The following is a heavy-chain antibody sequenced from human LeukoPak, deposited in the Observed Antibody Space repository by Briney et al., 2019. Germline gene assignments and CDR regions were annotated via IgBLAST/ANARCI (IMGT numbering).Heavy chain of an antibody. V-gene: IGHV1-69*10. CDR2: IIPILGIA. Sequence: SMKVSCKASGGTFSSYTISWVRQAPGQGLEWMGGIIPILGIANYAQKFQGRVTITADKSTSTAYMELSSLRSEDTAVYYCARNAYGDYGPYYYGMDVWGQGTTVTVSS. J-gene: IGHJ6*02. CDR1: GGTFSSYT. D-gene: IGHD4-17*01. CDR3: ARNAYGDYGPYYYGMDV.